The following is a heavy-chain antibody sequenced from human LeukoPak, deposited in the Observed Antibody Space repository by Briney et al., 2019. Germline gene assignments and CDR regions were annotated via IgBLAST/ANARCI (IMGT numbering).Heavy chain of an antibody. CDR1: AFTFSSYS. D-gene: IGHD5-12*01. CDR2: VRQDGRET. CDR3: ARGPSGYHNT. V-gene: IGHV3-7*01. Sequence: GGSLRLSCVASAFTFSSYSMNWVRQAPGKGLEWVSNVRQDGRETFYVDSVKGRFTISRDNAQNSLFLQMNSLRAEDTAVYYCARGPSGYHNTGGQGTLVTVSS. J-gene: IGHJ4*02.